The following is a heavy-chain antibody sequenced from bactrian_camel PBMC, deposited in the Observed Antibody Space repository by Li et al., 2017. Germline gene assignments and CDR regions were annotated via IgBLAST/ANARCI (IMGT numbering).Heavy chain of an antibody. Sequence: HVQLVESGGGSVRAGTSLTLTCVTSGYTDDGHCMGWFRQVPGKQREKVALIGSDRATHYSQSVKVRFTISKDSAKNTLYLQMNNLKPEDTAMYYCAARGPYCYTKLSVRDFTYWGQGTQVTVS. D-gene: IGHD2*01. J-gene: IGHJ6*01. CDR2: IGSDRAT. V-gene: IGHV3S55*01. CDR1: GYTDDGHC. CDR3: AARGPYCYTKLSVRDFTY.